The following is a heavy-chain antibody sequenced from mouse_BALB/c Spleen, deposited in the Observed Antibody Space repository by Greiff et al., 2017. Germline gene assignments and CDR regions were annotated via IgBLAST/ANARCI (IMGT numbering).Heavy chain of an antibody. Sequence: EVQLQQSGAELVRSGASVKLSRTASGFNIKDYYMHWVKQRPEQGLEWIGWIDPENGDTEYAPKFQGKATMTADTSSNTAYLQLSSLTSEDTAVYYCTRITTATFDYWGQGTTLTVSS. J-gene: IGHJ2*01. CDR3: TRITTATFDY. CDR1: GFNIKDYY. CDR2: IDPENGDT. D-gene: IGHD1-2*01. V-gene: IGHV14-4*02.